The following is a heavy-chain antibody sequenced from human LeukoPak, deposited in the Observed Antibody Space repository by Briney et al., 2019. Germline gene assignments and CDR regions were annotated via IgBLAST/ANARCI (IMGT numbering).Heavy chain of an antibody. CDR2: ISSSSSTI. CDR1: GFTFSSYS. D-gene: IGHD3-9*01. CDR3: ARVMYYDILTGYISNWFDP. J-gene: IGHJ5*02. Sequence: GGSLRLSCAASGFTFSSYSMNWVRQAPGKGLEWVSYISSSSSTIYYADSVKGRFTISRDNAKNSLYLQMNSLRAEDTAVYYCARVMYYDILTGYISNWFDPWGQGTLVTVSS. V-gene: IGHV3-48*01.